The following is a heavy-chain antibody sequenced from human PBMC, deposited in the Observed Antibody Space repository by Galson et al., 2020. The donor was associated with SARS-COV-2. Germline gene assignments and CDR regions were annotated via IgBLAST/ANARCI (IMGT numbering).Heavy chain of an antibody. V-gene: IGHV3-74*01. CDR2: IYSEGSST. J-gene: IGHJ4*02. CDR3: ARGDMRNDYCDY. Sequence: ALHGDSLKISCAASGFTFSSYWMHWVRQAPGKGLVWVSRIYSEGSSTSYADSVKGRFTISGDDAKNTLYLHMRSLRAEDTAVYYCARGDMRNDYCDYWGQGTLVTGSA. D-gene: IGHD3-16*01. CDR1: GFTFSSYW.